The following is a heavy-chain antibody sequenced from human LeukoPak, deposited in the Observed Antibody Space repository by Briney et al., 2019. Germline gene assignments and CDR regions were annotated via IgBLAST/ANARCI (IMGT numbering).Heavy chain of an antibody. J-gene: IGHJ4*02. V-gene: IGHV1-18*01. CDR1: GYTFTSYG. CDR3: ARDGGYYDSSGYYPPFDY. CDR2: ISAYNGNT. D-gene: IGHD3-22*01. Sequence: ASVKVSCKASGYTFTSYGISWVRQAPGQGLEWIGWISAYNGNTNYAQKLQGRVTMTTDTSTSTAYMELRSLRSDDTAVYYCARDGGYYDSSGYYPPFDYWGQGTLVTVSS.